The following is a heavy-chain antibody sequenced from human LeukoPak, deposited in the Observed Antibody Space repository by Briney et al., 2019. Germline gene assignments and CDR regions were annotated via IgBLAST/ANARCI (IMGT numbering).Heavy chain of an antibody. CDR1: GGSISSDDYY. CDR3: ARCPSPAWFDP. Sequence: PSQTLSLTCTVSGGSISSDDYYWSWIRQPPGKGLEWIGFIYYSGSTYYKPSLKSRVTISMDTSKNQFSLRLSSVTAADTAVYYCARCPSPAWFDPWGQGTLVTVSS. J-gene: IGHJ5*02. CDR2: IYYSGST. V-gene: IGHV4-30-4*08.